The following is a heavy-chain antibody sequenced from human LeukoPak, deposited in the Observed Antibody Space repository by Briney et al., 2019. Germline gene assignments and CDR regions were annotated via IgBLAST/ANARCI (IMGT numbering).Heavy chain of an antibody. D-gene: IGHD3-22*01. CDR3: AKDYITMIVVVTSGAFDI. V-gene: IGHV3-23*01. CDR2: VSGSGDAA. Sequence: GGSLRLSCAASGFTSSNYAMSWVRQAPGKGLEWVSGVSGSGDAARYAGSVKGRFTISKDNSKNTLYLQMNSLRAEDTAVYYCAKDYITMIVVVTSGAFDIWGQGTMVTVSS. J-gene: IGHJ3*02. CDR1: GFTSSNYA.